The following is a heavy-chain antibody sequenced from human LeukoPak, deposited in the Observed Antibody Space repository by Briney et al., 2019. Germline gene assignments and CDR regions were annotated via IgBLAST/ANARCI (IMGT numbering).Heavy chain of an antibody. CDR1: GFTFDDYA. D-gene: IGHD1-20*01. CDR2: ISWNSGSI. J-gene: IGHJ6*02. V-gene: IGHV3-9*01. CDR3: ATDRWYVMDV. Sequence: GGSLRLSCAASGFTFDDYAMHWVRQAPGKGLEWVSGISWNSGSIGYADSVKGRFTISRDNAKTTLFLQMDSLRAEDTAVYYCATDRWYVMDVWGQGTTVTVSS.